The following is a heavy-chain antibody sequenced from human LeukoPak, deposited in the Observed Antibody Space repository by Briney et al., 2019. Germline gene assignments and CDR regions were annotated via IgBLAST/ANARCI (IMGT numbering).Heavy chain of an antibody. CDR2: IWFDGKTY. D-gene: IGHD2-2*01. V-gene: IGHV3-33*01. CDR1: GFTFSRYA. CDR3: ARDGLETTVVPAYYFDY. J-gene: IGHJ4*02. Sequence: QSGGSLRLSCAASGFTFSRYALHWVRQAPGKGLEWVAVIWFDGKTYNYADSVEGRFTISRDNSKNTLSLQMNSLRAEDTAVYYCARDGLETTVVPAYYFDYWGQGTLVTISS.